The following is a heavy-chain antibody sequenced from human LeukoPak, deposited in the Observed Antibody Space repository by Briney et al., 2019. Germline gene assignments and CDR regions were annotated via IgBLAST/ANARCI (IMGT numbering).Heavy chain of an antibody. CDR2: ISSSSSYI. CDR3: ARDSQDDYGDYRSDY. J-gene: IGHJ4*02. D-gene: IGHD4-17*01. Sequence: GESLRLSCAAPGFTFSSYAMSWVRQAPGKGLEWVSSISSSSSYIYYADSVKSRFTISRDNAKNSLYLQMNSLRAEDTAVYYCARDSQDDYGDYRSDYWGQGTLVTVSS. V-gene: IGHV3-21*01. CDR1: GFTFSSYA.